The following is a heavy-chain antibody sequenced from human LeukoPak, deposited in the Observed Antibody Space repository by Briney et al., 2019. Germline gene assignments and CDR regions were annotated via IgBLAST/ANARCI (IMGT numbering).Heavy chain of an antibody. CDR2: ISNSGSDI. CDR1: DFTLSDYY. CDR3: ARSYRATAGIVDV. J-gene: IGHJ6*02. V-gene: IGHV3-11*01. D-gene: IGHD6-13*01. Sequence: PGGSLRLSCAASDFTLSDYYMTWIRQAPGKGPEWLSYISNSGSDIYSADSVKGRFTISRDNAKNSLYLQMNSLRAEDTAVYYCARSYRATAGIVDVWGQGTTVTVSS.